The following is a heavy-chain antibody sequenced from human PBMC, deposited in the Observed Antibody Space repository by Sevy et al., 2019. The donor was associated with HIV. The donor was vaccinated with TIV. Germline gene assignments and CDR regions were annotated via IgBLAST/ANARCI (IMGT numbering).Heavy chain of an antibody. D-gene: IGHD5-18*01. J-gene: IGHJ4*02. CDR3: AGGPGLHGYTYDWEVDY. CDR1: GFTFSSYA. Sequence: GGSLRLSCAASGFTFSSYAMHWVRQAPGKGLQWVAVISYDGSKKFYADSVKGRFTISRDNSKNTLYLQMNSLRPEDTAVYYCAGGPGLHGYTYDWEVDYWGQGTLVTVSS. V-gene: IGHV3-30-3*01. CDR2: ISYDGSKK.